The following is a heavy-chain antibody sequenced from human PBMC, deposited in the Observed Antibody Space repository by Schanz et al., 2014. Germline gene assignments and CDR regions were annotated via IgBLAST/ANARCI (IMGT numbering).Heavy chain of an antibody. CDR2: INPDSGGT. V-gene: IGHV1-2*02. D-gene: IGHD3-3*01. Sequence: QVQLVQSGAEVKKPGASVKVSCKASGYTFTTYYIHWVRQAPGQGLEWMGIINPDSGGTNYAQKCQGRVTMTRDMSINTAYMELSRLRSDDSAVYYCASDFWSGYSHYYYGLDVWGQGTTVTVSS. CDR3: ASDFWSGYSHYYYGLDV. CDR1: GYTFTTYY. J-gene: IGHJ6*02.